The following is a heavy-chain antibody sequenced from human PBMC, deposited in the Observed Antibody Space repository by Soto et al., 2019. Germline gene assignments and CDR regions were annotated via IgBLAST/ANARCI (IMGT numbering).Heavy chain of an antibody. CDR1: GFTFSSYA. J-gene: IGHJ6*03. D-gene: IGHD2-2*01. Sequence: GGSLRLSCAASGFTFSSYAMSWVRQAPGKGLEWVSAISGSGGSTYYADSVKGRFTISRDNSKNTRYLQMNSLRAEDTAVYYCAKDRLIFSSTSPGYYYMDVWGKGTTVTVSS. V-gene: IGHV3-23*01. CDR2: ISGSGGST. CDR3: AKDRLIFSSTSPGYYYMDV.